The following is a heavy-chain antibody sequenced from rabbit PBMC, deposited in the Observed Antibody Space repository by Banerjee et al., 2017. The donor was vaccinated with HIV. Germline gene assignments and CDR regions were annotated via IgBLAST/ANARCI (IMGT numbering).Heavy chain of an antibody. CDR3: ARTYGGGGYDAFFKL. Sequence: QEQLVESGGGLVQPGGSLKLSCKASGFSFSSSYWICWVRQAPGKGLELIACISAGDGNTYYASWAKGRFTISKTSSTVDLKMTSLTAADTATYFCARTYGGGGYDAFFKLWGQGTLVTVS. CDR1: GFSFSSSYW. V-gene: IGHV1S45*01. CDR2: ISAGDGNT. J-gene: IGHJ4*01. D-gene: IGHD8-1*01.